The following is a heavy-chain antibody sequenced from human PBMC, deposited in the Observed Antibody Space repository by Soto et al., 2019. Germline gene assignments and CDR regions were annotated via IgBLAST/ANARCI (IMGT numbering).Heavy chain of an antibody. D-gene: IGHD3-10*01. Sequence: VQLLESGGGLVQPGGSLGLSCAGSGFTFANYAMSWVRQAPGKGLEWVSVLSNSGGTTYYADSVKARFTISRDNFKNTLYLQLDSLRAEDTAIYYCARFEGGASGTYGLDVWGQGTTVTVSS. J-gene: IGHJ6*02. V-gene: IGHV3-23*01. CDR1: GFTFANYA. CDR2: LSNSGGTT. CDR3: ARFEGGASGTYGLDV.